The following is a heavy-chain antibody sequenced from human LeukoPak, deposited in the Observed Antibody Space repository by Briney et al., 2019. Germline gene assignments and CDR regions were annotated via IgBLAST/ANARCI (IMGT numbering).Heavy chain of an antibody. CDR1: GFTFSSHW. Sequence: PGGSLRLSCAASGFTFSSHWMHWVRQAPGKGLEWVSRITSDGRSASYVESVKGRFTMSRDNAKNTLFLQMNNLRAEDTAVYYCAKHSGSDSGYWFDPWGQGTLVTVSS. J-gene: IGHJ5*02. V-gene: IGHV3-74*01. CDR3: AKHSGSDSGYWFDP. D-gene: IGHD5-12*01. CDR2: ITSDGRSA.